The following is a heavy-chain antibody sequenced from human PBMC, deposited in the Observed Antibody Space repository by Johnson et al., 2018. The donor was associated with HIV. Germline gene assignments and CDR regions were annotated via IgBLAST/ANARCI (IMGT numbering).Heavy chain of an antibody. D-gene: IGHD3-10*01. CDR2: IYSGGSI. CDR3: ARGVLLWFRELSSLNDAFDI. CDR1: GFTVSSNY. V-gene: IGHV3-66*01. Sequence: VQLVESGGGLVQPGGSLRLSCAASGFTVSSNYMSWVRQAPGKGLEWVSVIYSGGSIYYADSVKGRFSISRDNSKNTLYLQMNSLRAEDTALYYCARGVLLWFRELSSLNDAFDIWGQGTMVTVSS. J-gene: IGHJ3*02.